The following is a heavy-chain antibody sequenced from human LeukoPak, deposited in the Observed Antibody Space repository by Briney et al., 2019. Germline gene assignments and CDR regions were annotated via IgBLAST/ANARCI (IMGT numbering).Heavy chain of an antibody. Sequence: SETLSLTCAVYGGSFSSYYWSWIRQPPGKGLEWIGEINHSGSTNYNPSLKSRVTISVDTSKNQFSLKLSSVTAADTAVYYCATDYDSRPPVYWGQGTLVTVSS. D-gene: IGHD3-22*01. J-gene: IGHJ4*02. V-gene: IGHV4-34*01. CDR1: GGSFSSYY. CDR3: ATDYDSRPPVY. CDR2: INHSGST.